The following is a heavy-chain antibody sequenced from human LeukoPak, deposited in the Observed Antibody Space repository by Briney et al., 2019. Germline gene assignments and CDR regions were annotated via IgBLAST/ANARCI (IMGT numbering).Heavy chain of an antibody. CDR1: GFTFSSFD. CDR2: IGTASDT. CDR3: ARGPPRGKYYYMDV. D-gene: IGHD1-1*01. J-gene: IGHJ6*03. V-gene: IGHV3-13*01. Sequence: GGSLRLSCAASGFTFSSFDMHWVRQPTGQGLEWVSTIGTASDTYYPGSVEGRFTLSRDNAKNSLFLQMNSLTAGDTAVYYCARGPPRGKYYYMDVWGKGTTVTVSS.